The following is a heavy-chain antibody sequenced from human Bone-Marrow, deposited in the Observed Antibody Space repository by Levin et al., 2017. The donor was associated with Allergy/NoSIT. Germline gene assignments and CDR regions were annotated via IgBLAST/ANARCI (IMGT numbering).Heavy chain of an antibody. Sequence: SETLSLTCTVSGGSISSSSYYWGWIRQPPGKGLEWIGSIYYSGSTYYNPSLKSRVTISVDTSKNQFSLKLSSVTAADTAVYYCARQYRQWLVKRGRYYFDYWGQGTLVTVSS. CDR2: IYYSGST. J-gene: IGHJ4*02. CDR1: GGSISSSSYY. V-gene: IGHV4-39*01. CDR3: ARQYRQWLVKRGRYYFDY. D-gene: IGHD6-19*01.